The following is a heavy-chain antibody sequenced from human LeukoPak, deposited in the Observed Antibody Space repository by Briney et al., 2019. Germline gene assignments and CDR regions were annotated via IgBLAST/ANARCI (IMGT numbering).Heavy chain of an antibody. D-gene: IGHD2-15*01. CDR3: VGAVLAATHHFDY. Sequence: SETLSLTCTVSGGSISSSSYYWGWIRQPPGKGLEWIGSIYYSGSTYYNPSLKSRVTISVDTSKNQFSLKLSSVTAADTAVYYCVGAVLAATHHFDYWGQGTLVTVSS. CDR1: GGSISSSSYY. V-gene: IGHV4-39*01. J-gene: IGHJ4*02. CDR2: IYYSGST.